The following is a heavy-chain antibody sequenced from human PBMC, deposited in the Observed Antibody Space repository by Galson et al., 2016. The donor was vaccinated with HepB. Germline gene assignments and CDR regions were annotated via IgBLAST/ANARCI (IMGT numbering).Heavy chain of an antibody. Sequence: SVKVSCKASGGTFSNYAISWVRQAPGQRLEWMGGIIPIFDTINYAQNFQGRVTITADESTTTAYMEVISLRSEDTAIYYCARDRGYSFGVNAMDVWGQGTTVTVSS. CDR2: IIPIFDTI. CDR3: ARDRGYSFGVNAMDV. J-gene: IGHJ6*02. D-gene: IGHD5-18*01. CDR1: GGTFSNYA. V-gene: IGHV1-69*13.